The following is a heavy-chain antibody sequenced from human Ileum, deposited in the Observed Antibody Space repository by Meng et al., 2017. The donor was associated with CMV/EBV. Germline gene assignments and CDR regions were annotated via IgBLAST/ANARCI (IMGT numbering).Heavy chain of an antibody. D-gene: IGHD6-13*01. CDR3: AKDGGPYSSSWYPLDY. CDR1: GFTFSSYG. Sequence: GFTFSSYGMHWVRQAPGKGLEWVAVLWYDGSNQYYVDSVKGRFTISRDNSKNTLYLQMNSLRAEDTSLYYCAKDGGPYSSSWYPLDYWGQGTLVTVSS. V-gene: IGHV3-33*03. J-gene: IGHJ4*02. CDR2: LWYDGSNQ.